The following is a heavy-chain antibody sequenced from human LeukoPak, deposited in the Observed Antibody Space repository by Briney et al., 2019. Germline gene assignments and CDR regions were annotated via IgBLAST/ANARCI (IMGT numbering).Heavy chain of an antibody. Sequence: GESLKISCKASGYTFTGYYMYWVRQAPGQGLEWMGWINPNSGGTNYAQKFQGRVTMTRDTSISTAYMELSRLRSDDTAVYYCARGFGSGWYRDFDYWGQGTLVTVSS. CDR3: ARGFGSGWYRDFDY. D-gene: IGHD6-19*01. CDR2: INPNSGGT. J-gene: IGHJ4*02. CDR1: GYTFTGYY. V-gene: IGHV1-2*02.